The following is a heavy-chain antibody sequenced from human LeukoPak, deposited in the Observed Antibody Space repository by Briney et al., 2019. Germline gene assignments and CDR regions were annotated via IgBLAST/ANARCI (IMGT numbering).Heavy chain of an antibody. CDR3: AKDKDYGYYMDV. D-gene: IGHD3-16*01. V-gene: IGHV3-33*03. CDR2: IWYDGSDK. Sequence: GRTLRLSCAASGFTFSSYGMHWVRQAPGKGLEWVAVIWYDGSDKYYVDSVKGRFTISRDNSKNTMYLQMNSLRAEDTALYYCAKDKDYGYYMDVWGKGTTVTVSS. CDR1: GFTFSSYG. J-gene: IGHJ6*03.